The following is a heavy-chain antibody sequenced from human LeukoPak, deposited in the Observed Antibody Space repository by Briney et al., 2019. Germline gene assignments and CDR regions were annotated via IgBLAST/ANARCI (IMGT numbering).Heavy chain of an antibody. CDR1: GCIFSDYG. V-gene: IGHV3-30*02. D-gene: IGHD1/OR15-1a*01. Sequence: PGGSLRLSCAASGCIFSDYGIHWVRQAPGKGLEWVAFIRFDGSSKYYTDSVEGRFTISRENSRNTVYLQMNSLRVEDTAAYYCAKEGTASKPSDLDYWGQGTLVTVSS. CDR2: IRFDGSSK. CDR3: AKEGTASKPSDLDY. J-gene: IGHJ4*02.